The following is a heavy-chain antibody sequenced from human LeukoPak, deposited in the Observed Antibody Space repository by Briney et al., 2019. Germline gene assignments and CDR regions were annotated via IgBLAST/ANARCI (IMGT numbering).Heavy chain of an antibody. CDR2: IYYSGST. D-gene: IGHD1-26*01. J-gene: IGHJ6*02. Sequence: SETLSLTCTVSGGSISSYYWSWIRQPPGKGLEWIGYIYYSGSTNYNPSLKSRVTISVDTSKNQFSLKLSSVTAADTAVYYCARGGSGSPSARYYYYGMDVWGQGTTVTVSS. CDR3: ARGGSGSPSARYYYYGMDV. CDR1: GGSISSYY. V-gene: IGHV4-59*01.